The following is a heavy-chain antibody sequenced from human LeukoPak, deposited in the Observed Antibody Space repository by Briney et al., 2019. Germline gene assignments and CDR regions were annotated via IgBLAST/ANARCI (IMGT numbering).Heavy chain of an antibody. D-gene: IGHD2-2*01. Sequence: GGSLRLSCAASGFTFSSYSTNWVRQAPGKGLEWVAFIRYDGSNKYYADSVKGRFTISRDNSKNTLYLQMNSLRAEDTAVYYCAGARSYCSSTSCYAFDIWGQGTMVTVSS. V-gene: IGHV3-30*02. CDR3: AGARSYCSSTSCYAFDI. CDR2: IRYDGSNK. CDR1: GFTFSSYS. J-gene: IGHJ3*02.